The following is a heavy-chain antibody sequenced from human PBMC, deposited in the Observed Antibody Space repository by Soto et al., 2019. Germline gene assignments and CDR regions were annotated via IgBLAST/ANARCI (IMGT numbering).Heavy chain of an antibody. Sequence: PGGSLRLSCAASGFTFSSYAMSWVRQAPGKGLEWVSAISGSGGSTYYADSVKGRFTISRDNSKNTLYLQMNSLRAEDTAVYYCARVYPGGIAAAENWFDPWGQGTLVTVSS. V-gene: IGHV3-23*01. CDR3: ARVYPGGIAAAENWFDP. D-gene: IGHD6-13*01. CDR1: GFTFSSYA. CDR2: ISGSGGST. J-gene: IGHJ5*02.